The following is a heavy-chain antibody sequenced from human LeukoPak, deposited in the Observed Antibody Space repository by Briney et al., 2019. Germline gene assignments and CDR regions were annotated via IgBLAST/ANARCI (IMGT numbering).Heavy chain of an antibody. D-gene: IGHD3-9*01. Sequence: GGSLRLSCAASGFTFSNYAMSWVRQAPGKGLXXXXXXXXGGGNTYYADSVKGRFAISRDNSKNTVFLQMNSLRAEDTAVYYCAKWGDYDVLTGYYVSDYWGQGTLVTVSS. V-gene: IGHV3-23*01. J-gene: IGHJ4*02. CDR1: GFTFSNYA. CDR3: AKWGDYDVLTGYYVSDY. CDR2: XXXGGGNT.